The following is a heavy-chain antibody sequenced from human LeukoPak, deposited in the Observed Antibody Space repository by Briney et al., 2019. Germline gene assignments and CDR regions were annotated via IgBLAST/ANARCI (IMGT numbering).Heavy chain of an antibody. V-gene: IGHV4-4*07. CDR3: AKDPSYYSVGGAYHYYAFDG. CDR1: GGSISCYY. D-gene: IGHD1-26*01. CDR2: IYTGGGT. Sequence: SETLTLTCTVTGGSISCYYWCWLRKPGRKGLWMLGPIYTGGGTNYNPSFKSQVTMSADTSNNHTYLKLSSVTAADTAVYNCAKDPSYYSVGGAYHYYAFDGWGQGTMVTVSS. J-gene: IGHJ3*01.